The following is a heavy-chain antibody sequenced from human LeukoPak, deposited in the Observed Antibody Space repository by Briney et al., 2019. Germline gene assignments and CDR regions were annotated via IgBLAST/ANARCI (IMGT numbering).Heavy chain of an antibody. J-gene: IGHJ3*02. V-gene: IGHV1-18*01. D-gene: IGHD3-3*01. CDR3: ARVYYDFWSGYEYDAFDI. CDR1: GYTSTSSG. Sequence: ASVKVSCKASGYTSTSSGISWVRQAPGQGLEWMGWISAYNGNTNYAQKLQGGVTMITDTSTSTAYMELRSLRSDETAVYYCARVYYDFWSGYEYDAFDIWGQGTMVTVSS. CDR2: ISAYNGNT.